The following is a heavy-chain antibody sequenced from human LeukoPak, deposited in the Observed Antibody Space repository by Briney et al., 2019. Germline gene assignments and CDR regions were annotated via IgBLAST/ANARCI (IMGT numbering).Heavy chain of an antibody. CDR1: GFAFSDYY. CDR2: ISSSSSYT. Sequence: GGSLRLSCAASGFAFSDYYMSWIRQAPGKGLEWVSYISSSSSYTNYADSVKGRFTISRDNAKNSLYLQMNSLRADDTAVYYCAKCSTSAYTTGWCNWIDPWGQGTLVTVSS. J-gene: IGHJ5*02. D-gene: IGHD6-19*01. V-gene: IGHV3-11*03. CDR3: AKCSTSAYTTGWCNWIDP.